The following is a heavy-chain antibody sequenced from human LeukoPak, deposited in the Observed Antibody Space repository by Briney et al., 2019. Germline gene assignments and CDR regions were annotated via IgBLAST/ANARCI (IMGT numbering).Heavy chain of an antibody. D-gene: IGHD4-17*01. J-gene: IGHJ4*02. CDR2: IDPGDSYT. CDR1: GYSFTSYW. V-gene: IGHV5-10-1*01. CDR3: ARRLADYGDYDY. Sequence: GESLKISCKGSGYSFTSYWISWVRQMPGKGLEWMGRIDPGDSYTNYSPSFQGHVTISTDKSIRTAYLQWNSLKASDTAIYYCARRLADYGDYDYWGQGTLVTVSS.